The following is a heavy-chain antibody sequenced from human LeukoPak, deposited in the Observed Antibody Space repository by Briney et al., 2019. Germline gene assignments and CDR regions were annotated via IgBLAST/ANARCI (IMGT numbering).Heavy chain of an antibody. V-gene: IGHV4-59*01. CDR3: VRHTTSGWYQVVY. J-gene: IGHJ4*02. CDR2: ITYSGST. CDR1: GGSISNYF. D-gene: IGHD6-19*01. Sequence: SETLSLTCTVSGGSISNYFWSWIRQPPGKGLEWIGFITYSGSTDHNPSLKCRVTISVDASKNQFSLKLTSVTAADTAVYYCVRHTTSGWYQVVYWGQGTLVTVSS.